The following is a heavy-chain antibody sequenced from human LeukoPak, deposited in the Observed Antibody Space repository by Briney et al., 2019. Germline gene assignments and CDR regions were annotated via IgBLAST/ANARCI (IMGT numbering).Heavy chain of an antibody. Sequence: SVKVSCKASGGTFNSYAISWVRQAPGQGLEWMGGIIPIFGTTNYARKFQGRVTITADESTSTAYMELSSLRSEDTAVYYCAGTLWFGELSQNYFDYWGQGTLVTVSS. V-gene: IGHV1-69*13. CDR2: IIPIFGTT. CDR3: AGTLWFGELSQNYFDY. J-gene: IGHJ4*02. D-gene: IGHD3-10*01. CDR1: GGTFNSYA.